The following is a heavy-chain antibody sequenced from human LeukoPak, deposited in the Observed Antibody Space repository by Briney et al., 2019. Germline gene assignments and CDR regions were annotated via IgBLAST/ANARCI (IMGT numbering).Heavy chain of an antibody. CDR1: GFTFKTYA. CDR2: MSGSGSST. J-gene: IGHJ4*02. D-gene: IGHD6-19*01. CDR3: AKDAQGLVRGGIYFDF. Sequence: GGSLRLSCAASGFTFKTYAMNWVRLVPGKGPEWVSSMSGSGSSTDYADSVKGRFTISRDNSKSTLYLQMNSLRAEDTALYYCAKDAQGLVRGGIYFDFWGQGSLVTVSS. V-gene: IGHV3-23*01.